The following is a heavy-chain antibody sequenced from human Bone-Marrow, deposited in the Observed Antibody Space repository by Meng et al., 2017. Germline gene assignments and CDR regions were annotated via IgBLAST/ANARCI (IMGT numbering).Heavy chain of an antibody. Sequence: ASVKVSCKPSGYSFTAYYIHWVRQAPGQGREGRGQINPNSGDTRYAQKFQGRVSMTGDTSISTAYVELSSLRSDDTAVYYCVRDENIALGKLFGDYWGQGTVVTVSS. CDR1: GYSFTAYY. J-gene: IGHJ4*02. CDR3: VRDENIALGKLFGDY. D-gene: IGHD6-13*01. V-gene: IGHV1-2*06. CDR2: INPNSGDT.